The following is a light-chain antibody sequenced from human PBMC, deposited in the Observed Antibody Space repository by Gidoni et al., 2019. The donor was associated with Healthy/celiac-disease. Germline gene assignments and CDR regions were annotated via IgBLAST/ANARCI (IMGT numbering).Light chain of an antibody. CDR2: KAS. Sequence: DIQMTQSPSTLSASVGDRVTITCRASQSISSWLAWYQQKPGKAPKLLIYKASSLESGVPSRFSGSGSGTEFTLTISSLQPDDFATYYCQQDNSYGGLVTFGPGTKVDIK. V-gene: IGKV1-5*03. CDR1: QSISSW. CDR3: QQDNSYGGLVT. J-gene: IGKJ3*01.